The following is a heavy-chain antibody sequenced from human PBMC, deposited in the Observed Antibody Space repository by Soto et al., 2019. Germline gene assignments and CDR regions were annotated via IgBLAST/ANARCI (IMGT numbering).Heavy chain of an antibody. V-gene: IGHV3-53*02. Sequence: EVQLVETGGGLIQSGGSLRLSCAASGFTVSSNYMSWVRQAPGKGLEWVSVIYSGGRTYYADSVQGRGAISSDNSKNTLYLQMSSVRSEDAAVYYCARGGAVAGYGMAVWGQGTTVTVSS. CDR3: ARGGAVAGYGMAV. D-gene: IGHD6-19*01. J-gene: IGHJ6*02. CDR2: IYSGGRT. CDR1: GFTVSSNY.